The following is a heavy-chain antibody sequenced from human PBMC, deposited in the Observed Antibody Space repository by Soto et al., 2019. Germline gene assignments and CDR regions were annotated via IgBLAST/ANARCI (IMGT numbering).Heavy chain of an antibody. J-gene: IGHJ6*04. Sequence: PSETLSLTCAIYGGSFSGYYWSWIRQPPGKGLEWIGKINYSGSTNYNPSLKSRVTISVDTSKNQFSLKLSSVTAADTAVYYCARLGQIVPPGVWGKGTTVTVSS. CDR3: ARLGQIVPPGV. CDR2: INYSGST. D-gene: IGHD6-6*01. V-gene: IGHV4-34*01. CDR1: GGSFSGYY.